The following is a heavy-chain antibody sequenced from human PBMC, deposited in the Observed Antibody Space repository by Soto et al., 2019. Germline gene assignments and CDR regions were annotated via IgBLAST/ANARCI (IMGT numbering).Heavy chain of an antibody. CDR3: ARGYYGDYVSDY. V-gene: IGHV3-48*01. Sequence: EVQLVESGGGLLQPGGCLRLSCEASGFTFSIYSMNWVRQAPGRGLGWVSYISTSSSTIYYADSVKGRFTISRDNAKNSLYLQMNSLRAEDTAAYYCARGYYGDYVSDYWGQGTPVTVSS. J-gene: IGHJ4*02. CDR1: GFTFSIYS. D-gene: IGHD4-17*01. CDR2: ISTSSSTI.